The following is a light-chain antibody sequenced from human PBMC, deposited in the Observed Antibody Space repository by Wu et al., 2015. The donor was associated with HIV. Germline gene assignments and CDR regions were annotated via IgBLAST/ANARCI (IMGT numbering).Light chain of an antibody. CDR3: QQYGSSPYT. Sequence: EIVLTQSPGTLSLSPGERVTLSCRASQSVHSDYLAWYQQKPGQAPRLLIYGASSRAAGIPDRFSGSGSGTDFTLTISRLEPEDFAVYYCQQYGSSPYTFGQGPSWRSN. J-gene: IGKJ2*01. CDR1: QSVHSDY. CDR2: GAS. V-gene: IGKV3-20*01.